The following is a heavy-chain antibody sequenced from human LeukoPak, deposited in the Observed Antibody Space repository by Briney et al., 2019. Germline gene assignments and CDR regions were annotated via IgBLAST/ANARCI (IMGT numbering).Heavy chain of an antibody. CDR2: IVVGSGNT. D-gene: IGHD1-7*01. Sequence: SVKVSCKASGFTFTSSTIQWVRQARGQRLEWIGWIVVGSGNTNYAQKFQEGVTITRDMSTSTAYMELSSLRSEDTAVYYCARGTTDVSAFDIWGQGTMVTVSS. CDR3: ARGTTDVSAFDI. CDR1: GFTFTSST. J-gene: IGHJ3*02. V-gene: IGHV1-58*02.